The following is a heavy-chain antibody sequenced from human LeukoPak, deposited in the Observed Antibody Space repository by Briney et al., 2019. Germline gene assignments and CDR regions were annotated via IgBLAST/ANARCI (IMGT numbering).Heavy chain of an antibody. D-gene: IGHD2-2*01. CDR2: IYHSGST. Sequence: KPSETLSLTCTVSGYSISSGYYWGWIRQPPGKGLEWIGSIYHSGSTYYNPSLKSRVTISVDTSKNQFSLKLSSVTAADTAVYYCARDGPMIVVVPAARFTDPRGQGTLVTVSS. V-gene: IGHV4-38-2*02. CDR1: GYSISSGYY. J-gene: IGHJ5*02. CDR3: ARDGPMIVVVPAARFTDP.